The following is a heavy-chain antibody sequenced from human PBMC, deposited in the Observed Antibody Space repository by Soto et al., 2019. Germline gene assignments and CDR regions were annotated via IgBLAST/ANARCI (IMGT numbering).Heavy chain of an antibody. CDR3: AKAQTRYSNSWVGSYYYYGMDV. Sequence: PGGSLRLSCAASGFTCSSYALSWVRQAPGKGLEWVSAISGSGCSTYYADSVEDRCTISQDNYKNTLYQQKNSPRAEDTAVYYCAKAQTRYSNSWVGSYYYYGMDVWGQGTTVTVSS. J-gene: IGHJ6*02. CDR2: ISGSGCST. CDR1: GFTCSSYA. D-gene: IGHD6-13*01. V-gene: IGHV3-23*01.